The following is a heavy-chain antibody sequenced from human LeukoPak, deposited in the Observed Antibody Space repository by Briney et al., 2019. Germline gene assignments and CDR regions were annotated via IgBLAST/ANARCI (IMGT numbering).Heavy chain of an antibody. D-gene: IGHD4-23*01. Sequence: ASVTVSCKASGYTFTSYGISWVRQAPGQGLEWMGWISAYNGNTNYAQKLQGRVTMTTDTSTSTAFMELRSLRSDDTAVYYCARDLLESRWYYPLGVEYWGQGTLVTVSS. CDR3: ARDLLESRWYYPLGVEY. CDR1: GYTFTSYG. V-gene: IGHV1-18*01. J-gene: IGHJ4*02. CDR2: ISAYNGNT.